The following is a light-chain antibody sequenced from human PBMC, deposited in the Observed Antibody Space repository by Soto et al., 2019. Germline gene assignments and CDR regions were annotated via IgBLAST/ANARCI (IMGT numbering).Light chain of an antibody. J-gene: IGKJ2*01. CDR2: DAS. Sequence: EIVLTQSPATLSLSPGERATLSCRASQGVSSYLAWYQQKPGQAPRLLIYDASNRATGIPARFSGSGPGTDFTLTISSLVPEDFAVYYCQQRSNWHPDTFGQGTKLEIK. CDR3: QQRSNWHPDT. CDR1: QGVSSY. V-gene: IGKV3D-11*01.